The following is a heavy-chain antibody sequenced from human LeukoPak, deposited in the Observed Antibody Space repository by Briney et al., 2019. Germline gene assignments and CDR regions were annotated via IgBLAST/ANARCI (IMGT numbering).Heavy chain of an antibody. CDR3: ARVLRAASWRSYDY. CDR2: IYYSGST. D-gene: IGHD5-18*01. J-gene: IGHJ4*02. CDR1: GGSISSYY. Sequence: PSETLSLTCTVSGGSISSYYWSWIRQPPGKGLEWIGYIYYSGSTNYNPSLKSRVTISIDTSTNQFSLRLNSMTAADTAVYYCARVLRAASWRSYDYWGQGSLVTVSS. V-gene: IGHV4-59*01.